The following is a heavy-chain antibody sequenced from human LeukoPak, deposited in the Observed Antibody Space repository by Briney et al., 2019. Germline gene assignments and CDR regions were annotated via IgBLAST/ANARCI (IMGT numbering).Heavy chain of an antibody. D-gene: IGHD2-21*01. J-gene: IGHJ6*03. Sequence: QPGGSLRLSCAASGFTFSSYAMSWVRQAPGKGLEWVSAISGSGGSTYYADSVKGRFTISRDNSKNTLYLQMNSLRAEDTAVYYCAKDPVILSHSYYYYYMDVWGKGTTVTVSS. CDR3: AKDPVILSHSYYYYYMDV. V-gene: IGHV3-23*01. CDR1: GFTFSSYA. CDR2: ISGSGGST.